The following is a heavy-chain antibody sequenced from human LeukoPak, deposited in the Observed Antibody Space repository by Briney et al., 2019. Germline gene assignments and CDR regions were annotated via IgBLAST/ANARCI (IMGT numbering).Heavy chain of an antibody. CDR3: ARDSSSWHYYYYYGMDV. CDR1: GFTFSSYS. J-gene: IGHJ6*02. D-gene: IGHD6-13*01. V-gene: IGHV3-21*01. CDR2: ISSSSSYI. Sequence: GGSLRLSCAASGFTFSSYSMNWVRQAPGKGLEWVSSISSSSSYIYYADSVKGRFTISRVNAKNSLYLQMHSLRAEDTAVYYCARDSSSWHYYYYYGMDVWGQGTTVTVSS.